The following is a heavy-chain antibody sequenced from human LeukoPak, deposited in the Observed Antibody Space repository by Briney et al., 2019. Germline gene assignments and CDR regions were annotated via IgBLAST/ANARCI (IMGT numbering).Heavy chain of an antibody. D-gene: IGHD2-15*01. V-gene: IGHV1-46*01. J-gene: IGHJ3*02. CDR1: GYTFTSYY. CDR2: INPSGGST. Sequence: ASVKVSCKASGYTFTSYYMHWVRQAPGQGLEWMGIINPSGGSTSYAQKFQGRVTMTRDTSTSTVYMELSSLRSEDTAVYYCARVSCPPVVVVAATCAFDIWGQGTMVTVSS. CDR3: ARVSCPPVVVVAATCAFDI.